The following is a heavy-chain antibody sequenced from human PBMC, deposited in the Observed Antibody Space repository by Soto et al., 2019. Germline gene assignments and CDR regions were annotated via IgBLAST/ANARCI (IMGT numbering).Heavy chain of an antibody. Sequence: PGGSLRLSCAASGFTFSNYAMHWVRQAPGKGLEWVAVIGFDGSNKYYADSVKGRFTISRDNSKNTLYLQMNSLRAEDTAVYYCGRDVGTVTRRFDYWGQGTLVTVSS. CDR2: IGFDGSNK. D-gene: IGHD4-17*01. J-gene: IGHJ4*02. CDR1: GFTFSNYA. V-gene: IGHV3-30-3*01. CDR3: GRDVGTVTRRFDY.